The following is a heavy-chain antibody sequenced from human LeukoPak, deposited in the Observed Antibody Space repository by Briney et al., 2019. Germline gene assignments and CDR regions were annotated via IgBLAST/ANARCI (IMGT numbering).Heavy chain of an antibody. V-gene: IGHV1-2*02. CDR1: GYTFTGYY. CDR2: INPNSGGT. Sequence: GASVKVSCKASGYTFTGYYMHWVRQAPGQGLEWMGWINPNSGGTNYAQKFQGRVTMTRDTSISTAYMELSRLRSDDTAVYYCARDPDKGIAVADPAGLDYWGQGTLVTGSS. CDR3: ARDPDKGIAVADPAGLDY. J-gene: IGHJ4*02. D-gene: IGHD6-19*01.